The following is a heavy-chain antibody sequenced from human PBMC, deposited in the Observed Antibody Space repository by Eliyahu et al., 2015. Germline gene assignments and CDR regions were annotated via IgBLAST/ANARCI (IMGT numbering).Heavy chain of an antibody. Sequence: QVQLVQSGAEVKNPGASVKISCKASGYTFSGYXMHWARXAPGQGLEWMGWINPNSGGTXYAQNFQGRVTMTRDTSINTAYMELNRLRSDDTAVYYCARERSECSGGTCHRRTFDPWGQGTLVTVSS. V-gene: IGHV1-2*02. CDR3: ARERSECSGGTCHRRTFDP. D-gene: IGHD2-15*01. CDR2: INPNSGGT. J-gene: IGHJ5*01. CDR1: GYTFSGYX.